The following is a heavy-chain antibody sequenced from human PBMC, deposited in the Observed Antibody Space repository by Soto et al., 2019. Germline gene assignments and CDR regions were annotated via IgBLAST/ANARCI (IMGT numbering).Heavy chain of an antibody. J-gene: IGHJ4*02. CDR3: ARDGSYYYFDY. D-gene: IGHD1-26*01. V-gene: IGHV3-33*01. Sequence: PGGSLRISCAASGVTFSSYGMHWVRQAPGKGLEWVAVIWYDGSNKYYADSVKGRFTISRDNSKNTLYLQMNSLRAEDTAVYYCARDGSYYYFDYWGQGTLVTVSS. CDR2: IWYDGSNK. CDR1: GVTFSSYG.